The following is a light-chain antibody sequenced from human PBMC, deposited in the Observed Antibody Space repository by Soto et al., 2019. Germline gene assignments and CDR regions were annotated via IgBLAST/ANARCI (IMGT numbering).Light chain of an antibody. J-gene: IGKJ4*01. CDR2: DAS. Sequence: EIVLTQSPSTLSLSPGERATLSCRASQSVSSYLAWYKQKPGQAPRLLIYDASTRATGIPARFSGSGSGTDFTLTISSLEPYDFAVYYCQQRSNWPRELTFGGGTKVEIK. CDR1: QSVSSY. CDR3: QQRSNWPRELT. V-gene: IGKV3-11*01.